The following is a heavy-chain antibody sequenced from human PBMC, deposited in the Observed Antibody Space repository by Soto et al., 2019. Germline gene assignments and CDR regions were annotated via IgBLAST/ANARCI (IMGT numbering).Heavy chain of an antibody. J-gene: IGHJ4*02. CDR3: ARAPDIVVVPAANSFDY. Sequence: PGGSLRLSCAASGFTFSSYSMNWVRQAPGKGLEWVSYISSSSSTIYYADSVKGRFTISRDNAKNSLYLQMNSLRAEDTAVYYCARAPDIVVVPAANSFDYWGQGTLVTVSS. CDR1: GFTFSSYS. CDR2: ISSSSSTI. V-gene: IGHV3-48*01. D-gene: IGHD2-2*01.